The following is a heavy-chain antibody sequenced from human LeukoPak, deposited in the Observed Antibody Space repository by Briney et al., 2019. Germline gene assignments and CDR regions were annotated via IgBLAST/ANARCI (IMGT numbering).Heavy chain of an antibody. CDR3: ARSITFGGLIDY. J-gene: IGHJ4*02. V-gene: IGHV4-31*03. Sequence: SQTLSLTCTVSGGSISSGGHYWGWIRQHPGKGLDWIGYIYNSGSTYYNPSLKSRVSISVDTSKNQFSLKLNSVTAADTALYYCARSITFGGLIDYWGQGTLVAVSS. CDR2: IYNSGST. D-gene: IGHD3-16*02. CDR1: GGSISSGGHY.